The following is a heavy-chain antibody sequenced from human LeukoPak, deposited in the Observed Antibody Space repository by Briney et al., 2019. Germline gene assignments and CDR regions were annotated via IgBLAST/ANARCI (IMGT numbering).Heavy chain of an antibody. D-gene: IGHD6-19*01. CDR3: ARGIEQWLVRFDTYYFDY. CDR2: INHSGST. V-gene: IGHV4-34*01. Sequence: SETLSLTCAVYGGSFSGYYWSWIRQPPGKGLEGIGEINHSGSTNYNPSLKRRGTISVDTSKNQFSLKLSSVPAADTAVSYCARGIEQWLVRFDTYYFDYWGQGTLVTVSS. J-gene: IGHJ4*02. CDR1: GGSFSGYY.